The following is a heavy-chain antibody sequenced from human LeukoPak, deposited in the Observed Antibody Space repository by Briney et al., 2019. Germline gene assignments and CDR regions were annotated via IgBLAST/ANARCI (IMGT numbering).Heavy chain of an antibody. CDR1: GFTFSTYS. J-gene: IGHJ6*02. V-gene: IGHV3-21*01. CDR2: ISSDSNHR. D-gene: IGHD3-3*01. CDR3: ARVAFGLYVMDV. Sequence: GGSLRLFCAASGFTFSTYSMNWVRQAPGKGLEWVSSISSDSNHRFYADSLKGRFTISRDNAKNSLYLQLIGLRAEDTAVYYCARVAFGLYVMDVWGQGTTVTVSS.